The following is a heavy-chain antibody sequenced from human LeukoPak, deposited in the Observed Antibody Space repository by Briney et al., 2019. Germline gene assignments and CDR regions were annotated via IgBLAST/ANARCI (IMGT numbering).Heavy chain of an antibody. Sequence: GGSLRLSCIGTGFSSRSYNMNWVRQAPGKGLEWVSSISSRNESVYYVDSMKGRFTISRDNAKNSLYLQMNSLRAEDTAVYYCAKALWGDIVVVVAATFLYWGQGTLVTVSS. CDR2: ISSRNESV. D-gene: IGHD2-15*01. J-gene: IGHJ4*02. V-gene: IGHV3-21*04. CDR3: AKALWGDIVVVVAATFLY. CDR1: GFSSRSYN.